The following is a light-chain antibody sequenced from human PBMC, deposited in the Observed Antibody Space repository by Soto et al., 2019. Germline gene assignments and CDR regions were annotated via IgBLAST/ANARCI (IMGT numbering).Light chain of an antibody. J-gene: IGKJ1*01. V-gene: IGKV1-9*01. Sequence: IQLTQSPSSLSASVGDRVTITCRASQDIAIYLAWYQQKPGEAPKLLIYAASTLYGGVPSRFSGSGSGTEFTLTISSLQPDDFGTYYCQQYNNYFRTFGQGTKVDI. CDR2: AAS. CDR1: QDIAIY. CDR3: QQYNNYFRT.